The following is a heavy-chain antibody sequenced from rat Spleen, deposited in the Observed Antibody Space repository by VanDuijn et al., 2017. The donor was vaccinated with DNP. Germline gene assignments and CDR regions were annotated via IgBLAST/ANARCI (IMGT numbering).Heavy chain of an antibody. D-gene: IGHD1-11*01. CDR3: ARPNYGGYEGWFAY. CDR2: ISYEGSNS. CDR1: GFTFSDYY. J-gene: IGHJ2*01. V-gene: IGHV5-22*01. Sequence: EVQLVESGGGLVQPGRSLKLSCAASGFTFSDYYMAWVRQAPKKGLEWVAYISYEGSNSYYGKSVKGRFTISRDNAKSSLYLQMDSLRSEDTATYYCARPNYGGYEGWFAYWGQGVMVTVSS.